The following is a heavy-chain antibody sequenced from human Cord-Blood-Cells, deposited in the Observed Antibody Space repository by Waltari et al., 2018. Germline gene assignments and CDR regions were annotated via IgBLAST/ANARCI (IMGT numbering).Heavy chain of an antibody. V-gene: IGHV4-39*01. J-gene: IGHJ4*02. CDR1: GGSISSSSYY. Sequence: QLQLQESRPGLVKPSETLSLTCTVSGGSISSSSYYWGWIRPPPGKGLEWLGGIYYSGRTYPNPTLKRRVAISVDTSKNQFSLKLGSVTAADTAVYYCAGLPPGGSSDYWGQGALVTVSS. CDR2: IYYSGRT. D-gene: IGHD6-6*01. CDR3: AGLPPGGSSDY.